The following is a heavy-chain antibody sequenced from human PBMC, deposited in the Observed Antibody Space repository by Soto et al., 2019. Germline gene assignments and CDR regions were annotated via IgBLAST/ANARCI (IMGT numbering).Heavy chain of an antibody. D-gene: IGHD2-2*01. CDR1: GGSISSSNW. CDR3: ARVSSVPPANHFDY. Sequence: SETLSLTCAVSGGSISSSNWLSWFLQPPVNGLDLIGEIYHIGSTNYNPSLKSRVTISLYNSKNHFSLKLISVTASDTAVYYCARVSSVPPANHFDYWGQGNLVTVSS. J-gene: IGHJ4*02. CDR2: IYHIGST. V-gene: IGHV4-4*02.